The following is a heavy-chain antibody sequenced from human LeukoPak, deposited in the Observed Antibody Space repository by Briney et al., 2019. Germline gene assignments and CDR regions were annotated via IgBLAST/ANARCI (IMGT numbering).Heavy chain of an antibody. D-gene: IGHD1-1*01. V-gene: IGHV3-7*03. J-gene: IGHJ4*02. Sequence: PEGSLRLSCAASGFTFSSYWMSWVRQAPGKGLAWVANIKQDGSEKYFVDSVKGRFTISRDNAKNSLYLQMNSLRAEDTAVYYCARGGSRHPSPEDYWGQGTLVTVSS. CDR3: ARGGSRHPSPEDY. CDR1: GFTFSSYW. CDR2: IKQDGSEK.